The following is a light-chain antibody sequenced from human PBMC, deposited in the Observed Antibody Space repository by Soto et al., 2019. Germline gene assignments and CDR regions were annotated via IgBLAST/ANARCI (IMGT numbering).Light chain of an antibody. Sequence: QSALTQPASVSGSPGQSITISCTGTSSDVGSYNYVSWYQEHPGKAPKLMIREVTNRPSGVSNRFSGSKSGNTASLTISGLHAEDEADYYCSSITSSSTLIFGGRTKLTVL. V-gene: IGLV2-14*01. CDR1: SSDVGSYNY. CDR2: EVT. CDR3: SSITSSSTLI. J-gene: IGLJ2*01.